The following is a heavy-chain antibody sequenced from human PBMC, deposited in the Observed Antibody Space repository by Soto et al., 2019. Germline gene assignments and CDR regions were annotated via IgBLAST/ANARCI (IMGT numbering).Heavy chain of an antibody. CDR2: LYRGGKT. Sequence: VQLVESGGGLVQPGGSLRLSCTASAFTGTSNYISWVRQTPGQRLEWVSVLYRGGKTFYTDSVRGRFTVSRHNSDNTVCLQMDSLRIDDTAVYFCARGDYFYGLDSWGQGTLVTVSS. J-gene: IGHJ5*01. CDR3: ARGDYFYGLDS. V-gene: IGHV3-53*04. D-gene: IGHD3-3*01. CDR1: AFTGTSNY.